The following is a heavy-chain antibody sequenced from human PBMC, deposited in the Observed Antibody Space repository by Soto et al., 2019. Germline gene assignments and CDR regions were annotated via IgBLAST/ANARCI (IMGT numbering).Heavy chain of an antibody. CDR3: ARNTSQLYGFWSGSRETKGDYGMDV. J-gene: IGHJ6*02. Sequence: GESLKISCKGSTDSFSISWINWVRQTPGKGLEWMGRIDPSDSYTNYNPSFEGHVTISVDKSITTAFLQWSSLKASDTAMYYCARNTSQLYGFWSGSRETKGDYGMDVWGQGTTVTVSS. D-gene: IGHD3-3*01. CDR1: TDSFSISW. CDR2: IDPSDSYT. V-gene: IGHV5-10-1*01.